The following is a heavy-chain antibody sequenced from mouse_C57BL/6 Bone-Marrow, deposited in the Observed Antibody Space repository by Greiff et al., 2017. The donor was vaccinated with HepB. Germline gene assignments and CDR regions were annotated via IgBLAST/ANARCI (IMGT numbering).Heavy chain of an antibody. D-gene: IGHD1-1*01. CDR2: IDPEDGDT. CDR3: TTSGYYGSSYNY. Sequence: AQLQQSGAELVRPGASVKLSCTASGFNIKDYYMHWVKQRPEQGLEWIGRIDPEDGDTEYAPKFQGKATMTADTSSNTAYLQLSSLTSEDTAVYYCTTSGYYGSSYNYWGQGTTLTVSS. V-gene: IGHV14-1*01. CDR1: GFNIKDYY. J-gene: IGHJ2*01.